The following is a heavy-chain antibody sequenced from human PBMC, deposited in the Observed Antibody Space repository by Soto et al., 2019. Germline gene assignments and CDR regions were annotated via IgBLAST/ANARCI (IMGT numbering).Heavy chain of an antibody. J-gene: IGHJ6*01. CDR1: GGSISSGGYY. Sequence: LSLTCTVSGGSISSGGYYWSWIRQHPGKGLEWIGYIYYSGSTYYNPSLKSRVTISVDTSKNQFSLKLSSVTAADTAVYYCARDKWTAAAGLYYYYYYGMDVWGQGTTVTVSS. CDR2: IYYSGST. V-gene: IGHV4-31*03. D-gene: IGHD6-13*01. CDR3: ARDKWTAAAGLYYYYYYGMDV.